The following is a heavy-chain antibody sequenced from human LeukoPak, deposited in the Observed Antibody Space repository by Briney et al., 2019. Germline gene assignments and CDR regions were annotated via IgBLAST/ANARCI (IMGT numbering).Heavy chain of an antibody. D-gene: IGHD6-25*01. CDR2: IYPGDSDT. Sequence: GESQKISCKGSGYSFTSYWIGWVRQMPGKGLEWMGIIYPGDSDTRYSPSFQGQVTISADKSISTAYLQWSSLKASDTAMYYCARQPSRLPVENGMDVWGQGTTVTVSS. V-gene: IGHV5-51*01. CDR1: GYSFTSYW. J-gene: IGHJ6*02. CDR3: ARQPSRLPVENGMDV.